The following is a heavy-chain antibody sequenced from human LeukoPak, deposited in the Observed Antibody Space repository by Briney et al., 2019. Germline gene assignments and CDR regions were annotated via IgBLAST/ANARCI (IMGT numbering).Heavy chain of an antibody. CDR3: AREVLSRHSSSWYGPYYYYGMDV. V-gene: IGHV4-4*07. CDR2: IYTSGST. CDR1: GGSISSYY. J-gene: IGHJ6*02. D-gene: IGHD6-13*01. Sequence: SETLSLTCTVSGGSISSYYWSWIRQPAGKGLEWIGRIYTSGSTNYNPSLKSRVTMSVDTSKNPFSLKLSSVPAADTAVYYCAREVLSRHSSSWYGPYYYYGMDVWGQGTTVTVSS.